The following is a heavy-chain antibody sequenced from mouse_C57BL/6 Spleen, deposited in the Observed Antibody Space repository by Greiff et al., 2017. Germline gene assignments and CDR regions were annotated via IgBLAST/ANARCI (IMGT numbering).Heavy chain of an antibody. CDR2: ISSGSSTI. CDR1: GFTFSDYG. J-gene: IGHJ4*01. CDR3: ARGTTVVDDAMDY. V-gene: IGHV5-17*01. D-gene: IGHD1-1*01. Sequence: EVKLVESGGGLVKPGGSLKLSCAASGFTFSDYGMHWVRQAPEKGLEWVAYISSGSSTIYYADTVKGRFTISRDNAKNNLFLQMTSLRSEDTAMYYCARGTTVVDDAMDYWGQGTSVTVSS.